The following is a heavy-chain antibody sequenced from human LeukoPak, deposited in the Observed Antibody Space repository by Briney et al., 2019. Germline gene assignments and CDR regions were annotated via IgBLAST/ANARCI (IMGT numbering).Heavy chain of an antibody. V-gene: IGHV4-30-2*01. CDR1: GGSISSGGYS. Sequence: SETLSHTCAVSGGSISSGGYSWRWIRQPPGKGLEWIGYIYHSGSTYYNPSLKSRVTISVDRSKNQFSLKLSSVTAADTAVYYCARGALGYCSGGSCYPEYYFDYWGQGTLVTVSS. D-gene: IGHD2-15*01. CDR3: ARGALGYCSGGSCYPEYYFDY. CDR2: IYHSGST. J-gene: IGHJ4*02.